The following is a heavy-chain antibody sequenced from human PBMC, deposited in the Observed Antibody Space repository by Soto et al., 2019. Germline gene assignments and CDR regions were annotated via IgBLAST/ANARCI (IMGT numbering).Heavy chain of an antibody. Sequence: GGSLRLSCAASGFTFSSYDMHWVRQATGKGLEWVSAIGTAGDTYYPGSVKGRFTISRENAKNSLYLQMNSLRAGDTAVYYCARDNEGDMYDVWGKGTTVTVSS. CDR3: ARDNEGDMYDV. D-gene: IGHD2-15*01. CDR1: GFTFSSYD. J-gene: IGHJ6*04. V-gene: IGHV3-13*01. CDR2: IGTAGDT.